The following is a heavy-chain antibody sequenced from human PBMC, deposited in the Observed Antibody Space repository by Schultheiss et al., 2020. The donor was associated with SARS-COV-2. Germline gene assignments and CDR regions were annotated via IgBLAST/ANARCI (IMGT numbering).Heavy chain of an antibody. J-gene: IGHJ4*02. CDR1: GGSISSGGYY. V-gene: IGHV4-31*03. CDR2: IYYSGST. CDR3: ARRFDFGDRAFDY. D-gene: IGHD4-17*01. Sequence: SETLSLTCTVSGGSISSGGYYWSWIRQHPGKGLEWIGYIYYSGSTYYNPSLKSRVTISVDASKNQFSLKLSSVTAADTAMYYCARRFDFGDRAFDYWGQGTLVTVSS.